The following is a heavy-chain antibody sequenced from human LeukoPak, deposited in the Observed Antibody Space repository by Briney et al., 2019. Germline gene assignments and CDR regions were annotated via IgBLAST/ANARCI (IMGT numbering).Heavy chain of an antibody. Sequence: ASVKVSCKASGYAFTSYDINWVRQATGQGLEWMGWMNPNSGNTGYAQKFQGRVTMTRDTSISTAYMELSSLRSEDTAVYYCARLNKGRQEIIRARFYYHMDVWGKGTKVTVSS. V-gene: IGHV1-8*01. CDR1: GYAFTSYD. CDR3: ARLNKGRQEIIRARFYYHMDV. CDR2: MNPNSGNT. D-gene: IGHD4-17*01. J-gene: IGHJ6*03.